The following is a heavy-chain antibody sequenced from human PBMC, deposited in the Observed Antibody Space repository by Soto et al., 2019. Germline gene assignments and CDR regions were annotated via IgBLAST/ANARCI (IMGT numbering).Heavy chain of an antibody. CDR2: IYYTGST. CDR1: GDSIRDGGYY. CDR3: AKVPSPPPPLVVTPGWFAP. V-gene: IGHV4-31*03. J-gene: IGHJ5*02. Sequence: PSETLSLTCTVSGDSIRDGGYYWAWIRQLPGKGLEWLGYIYYTGSTYYNPSLKSRLTISVDMSKSQFSLKLTSLTAADTAVYYCAKVPSPPPPLVVTPGWFAPWGQGIRVLVS. D-gene: IGHD2-21*02.